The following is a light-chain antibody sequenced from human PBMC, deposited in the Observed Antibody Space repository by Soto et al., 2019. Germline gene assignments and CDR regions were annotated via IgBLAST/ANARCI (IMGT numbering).Light chain of an antibody. V-gene: IGLV1-40*01. CDR1: SSNIGAGYD. J-gene: IGLJ3*02. CDR2: GNN. Sequence: QSVLTQPPSVSGAPGQRVTISCTGSSSNIGAGYDVHWYQQLPGTAPKLLIYGNNNRPSGVPDRFSGSKSGTSASLAITGLQAEDDADYYCQSYDSGLSARVFGGGTKLHRP. CDR3: QSYDSGLSARV.